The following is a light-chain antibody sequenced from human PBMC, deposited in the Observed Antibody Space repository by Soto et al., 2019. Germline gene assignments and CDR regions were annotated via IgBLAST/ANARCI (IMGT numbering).Light chain of an antibody. Sequence: ELVLTQSPGTLSLSPGESATLSCRASQSVSNNYLAWYQQKPGQAPRLLIYGASNRATGIQDRFSGSGSGTEFTLTIRRLEPEDFAVYYCXQYGSSGTFGQGTKVDIK. CDR3: XQYGSSGT. CDR2: GAS. CDR1: QSVSNNY. J-gene: IGKJ1*01. V-gene: IGKV3-20*01.